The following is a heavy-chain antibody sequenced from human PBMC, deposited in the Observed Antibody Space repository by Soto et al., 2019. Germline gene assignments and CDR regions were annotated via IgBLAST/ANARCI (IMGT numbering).Heavy chain of an antibody. CDR3: AREDGDVVYVH. CDR1: GGSIRNYY. V-gene: IGHV4-59*01. D-gene: IGHD4-17*01. Sequence: QVQLRESGPGLLRPSETLSLTCTVSGGSIRNYYLTWIRQSPGKGLEWIGHVFFTGSTKYSPSLESRVTISVDTSHNHFSLSLTSVNTADTAVYYCAREDGDVVYVHWGQGTLVTVSS. CDR2: VFFTGST. J-gene: IGHJ4*02.